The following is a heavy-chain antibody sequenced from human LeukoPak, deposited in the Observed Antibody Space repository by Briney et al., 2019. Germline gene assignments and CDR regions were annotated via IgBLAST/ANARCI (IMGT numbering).Heavy chain of an antibody. J-gene: IGHJ2*01. CDR1: GGSFSGCY. CDR2: IYCSGSK. V-gene: IGHV4-34*09. D-gene: IGHD3-22*01. Sequence: SETLSLTCAVYGGSFSGCYWSWIRQPPGKGLEWIGYIYCSGSKDYNPSLKSRVTISLGTSKNQFSLKLNSVTAADTAVYYCARDVKGGFDYDSSGYYYGDWYFDLWGRGTLVTVSS. CDR3: ARDVKGGFDYDSSGYYYGDWYFDL.